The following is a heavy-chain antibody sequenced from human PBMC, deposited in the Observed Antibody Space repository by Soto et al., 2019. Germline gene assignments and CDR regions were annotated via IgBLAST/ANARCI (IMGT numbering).Heavy chain of an antibody. V-gene: IGHV4-59*12. Sequence: PSETLSLTCTVSGGSISSYYWSWIRQPPGKGLEWIGYIYYSGSTNYNPSLKSRVTISRDNSKNTLYLQMNSLRVEDTAIYYCARRGDASGSYFDFWGQGTLVTVSS. CDR3: ARRGDASGSYFDF. CDR2: IYYSGST. CDR1: GGSISSYY. D-gene: IGHD3-10*01. J-gene: IGHJ4*02.